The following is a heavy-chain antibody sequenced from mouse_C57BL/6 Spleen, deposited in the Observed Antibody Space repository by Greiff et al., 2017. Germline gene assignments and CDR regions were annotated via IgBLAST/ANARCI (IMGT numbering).Heavy chain of an antibody. Sequence: QVQLQQPGAELVMPGASVKLSCKASGYTFTSYWMHWVKQRPGQGLEWIGEIDPSDSYTNYNQKFKGKSTLTVDKSSITAYKQHSSLTSEDSAVYYCSRGYDGFDDWGQCTTLTVAS. J-gene: IGHJ2*01. V-gene: IGHV1-69*01. CDR2: IDPSDSYT. CDR1: GYTFTSYW. CDR3: SRGYDGFDD. D-gene: IGHD2-2*01.